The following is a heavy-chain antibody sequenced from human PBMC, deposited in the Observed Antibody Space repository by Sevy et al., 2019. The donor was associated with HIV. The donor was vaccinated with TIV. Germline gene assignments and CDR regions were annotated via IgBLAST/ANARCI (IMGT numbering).Heavy chain of an antibody. CDR1: GFTFSSHS. V-gene: IGHV3-48*02. CDR2: IGGTGNTK. CDR3: ARVPPYYDCNVSDF. Sequence: GGSLRLSCAASGFTFSSHSMNWVRQTPGKGLEWISYIGGTGNTKYYADSVKGRFTISRDNAKNSLYLQLKSLRDEDTAIYDCARVPPYYDCNVSDFWGQRSLVTVSS. J-gene: IGHJ4*02. D-gene: IGHD3-22*01.